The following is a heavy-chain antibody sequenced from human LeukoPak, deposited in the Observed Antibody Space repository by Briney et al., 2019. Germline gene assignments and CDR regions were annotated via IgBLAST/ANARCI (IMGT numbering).Heavy chain of an antibody. Sequence: GGSLRLSXAASGFTFSSYWMSWVRQAPGKGLEWVANVKQDGSEKYYVDSVKGRFTISRDNAKNSLYLQMNSLRAEDTAVYYCARALGRYCSSTSCDMDVWGKGTTVTVSS. D-gene: IGHD2-2*01. J-gene: IGHJ6*03. CDR2: VKQDGSEK. CDR3: ARALGRYCSSTSCDMDV. CDR1: GFTFSSYW. V-gene: IGHV3-7*01.